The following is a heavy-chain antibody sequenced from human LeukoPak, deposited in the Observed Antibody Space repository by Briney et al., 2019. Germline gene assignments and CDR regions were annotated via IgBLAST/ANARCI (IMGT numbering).Heavy chain of an antibody. Sequence: PSQTLSLTCTVSGGSISSGGYYWSWIRQHPGNGLEWIGYIYYSGSTYYNPSLKSRVTISVDTSKNQFSLKLSSVTAADTAVYYCARVYYYGSGSYPYYFDYWGQGTLVTVSS. CDR3: ARVYYYGSGSYPYYFDY. D-gene: IGHD3-10*01. CDR1: GGSISSGGYY. CDR2: IYYSGST. J-gene: IGHJ4*02. V-gene: IGHV4-31*03.